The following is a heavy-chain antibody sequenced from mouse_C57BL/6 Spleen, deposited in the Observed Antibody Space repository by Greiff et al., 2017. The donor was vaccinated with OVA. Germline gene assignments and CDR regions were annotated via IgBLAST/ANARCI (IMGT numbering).Heavy chain of an antibody. V-gene: IGHV1-64*01. CDR2: IHPNSGST. D-gene: IGHD2-4*01. J-gene: IGHJ3*01. Sequence: QVQLQQSGAELVKPGASVKLSCKASGYTFTSYWMHWVKQRPGQGLEWIGMIHPNSGSTNYNEKFKSKATLTVDKSSSTAYMQLSSLTSEDSAVYYCARNYDYDGPWFAYWGQGTLVTVSA. CDR1: GYTFTSYW. CDR3: ARNYDYDGPWFAY.